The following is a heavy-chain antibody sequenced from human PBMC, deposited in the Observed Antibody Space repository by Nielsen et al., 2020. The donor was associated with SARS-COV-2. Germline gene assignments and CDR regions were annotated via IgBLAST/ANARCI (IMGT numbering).Heavy chain of an antibody. CDR3: AREKFYYDTSNRPYNWFDP. CDR2: IYYSGST. D-gene: IGHD3-22*01. V-gene: IGHV4-39*07. Sequence: SETLSLTCTVSGGSISSGDYFWSWIRQPPGKGQEWIGTIYYSGSTYYNPSLKSRVTISVDTSKNQFSLRLSSVTAADTAVYYCAREKFYYDTSNRPYNWFDPWGQGTLVTVSS. J-gene: IGHJ5*02. CDR1: GGSISSGDYF.